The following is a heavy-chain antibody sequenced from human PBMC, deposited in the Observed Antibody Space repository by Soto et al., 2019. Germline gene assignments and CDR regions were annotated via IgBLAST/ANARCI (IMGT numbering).Heavy chain of an antibody. Sequence: PSERMAIGSAVYGGSVSGYYWGWIRQPPGKGLEWIGEINHSGSTNYNPSLKSRVTISVDTSKNQFSLKLSSVTAADTAVYYCARGWGTAGHIANYFDYWGQATLVTLSS. J-gene: IGHJ4*02. CDR2: INHSGST. D-gene: IGHD6-19*01. V-gene: IGHV4-34*01. CDR3: ARGWGTAGHIANYFDY. CDR1: GGSVSGYY.